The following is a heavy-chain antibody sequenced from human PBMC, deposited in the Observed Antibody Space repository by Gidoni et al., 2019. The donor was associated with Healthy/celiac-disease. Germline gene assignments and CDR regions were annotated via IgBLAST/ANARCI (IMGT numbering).Heavy chain of an antibody. V-gene: IGHV3-23*01. CDR3: AKNYDSSGYYWGVFDY. J-gene: IGHJ4*02. D-gene: IGHD3-22*01. CDR2: ISGSGGST. CDR1: GFPFSSYA. Sequence: EVQLLESGGGLVQPGGSLRLSCAAPGFPFSSYAMNWVRQAPGKGLEWVSTISGSGGSTYYADSVKGRFTISRDNSKNTLYLQMNSLRAEDTAVYYCAKNYDSSGYYWGVFDYWGQGTLVTVSS.